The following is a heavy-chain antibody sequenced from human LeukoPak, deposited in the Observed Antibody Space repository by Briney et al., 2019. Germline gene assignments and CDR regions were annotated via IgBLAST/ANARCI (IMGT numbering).Heavy chain of an antibody. Sequence: SETLSLTCTVSGYAITSGGFSWNWIRQPPGKGLEWIGCIYDRGPAYYNPSLKSRFTISVDRPKNQFFLNVTSLTAADTAVYYCARSRQASGLLNSWGQGTLVVVSS. J-gene: IGHJ4*02. CDR1: GYAITSGGFS. D-gene: IGHD3-10*01. V-gene: IGHV4-30-2*01. CDR2: IYDRGPA. CDR3: ARSRQASGLLNS.